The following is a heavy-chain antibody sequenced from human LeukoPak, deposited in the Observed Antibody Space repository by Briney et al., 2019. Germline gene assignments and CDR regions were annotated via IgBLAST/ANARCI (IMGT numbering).Heavy chain of an antibody. CDR2: INWNGGIT. D-gene: IGHD6-13*01. CDR1: GFRFVDYG. Sequence: GGSRRLSCATSGFRFVDYGLSWVRQAPGKGLEWLSAINWNGGITEYADSVKGRFTISRDNAKNSLYLQMDSLRAEDTAFYYCARDRMGTSYSVSHFDSWGQGTLVTVSS. CDR3: ARDRMGTSYSVSHFDS. J-gene: IGHJ4*02. V-gene: IGHV3-20*04.